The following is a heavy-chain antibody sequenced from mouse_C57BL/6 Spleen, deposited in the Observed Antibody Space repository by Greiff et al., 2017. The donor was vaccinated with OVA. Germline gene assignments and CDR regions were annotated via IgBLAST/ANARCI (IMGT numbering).Heavy chain of an antibody. CDR2: LRRKSINYAT. V-gene: IGHV10-1*01. CDR3: VDEYDC. Sequence: ELRLVESGGGWVQPKGSLKLSCAASGFSFHTYAMNWVRQAPGKGLEWVARLRRKSINYATNYADSVKDRFTNSKDDSESMLYLQMNNMKTEDTALYYCVDEYDCWGHGTTLTVST. J-gene: IGHJ2*01. D-gene: IGHD5-2*01. CDR1: GFSFHTYA.